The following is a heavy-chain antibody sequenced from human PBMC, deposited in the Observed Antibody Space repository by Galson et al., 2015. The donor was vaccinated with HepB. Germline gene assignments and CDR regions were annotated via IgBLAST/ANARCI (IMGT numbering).Heavy chain of an antibody. D-gene: IGHD3-10*01. CDR1: GYTFTSYA. CDR2: INAGNGNT. Sequence: SVKVSCKASGYTFTSYAMHWVRQAPGQRLEWMGRINAGNGNTKYSQKFQGRVTITRDTSASTAYMELSSLRSEDTAVYYCARGSGSGGLRPFDYWGQGTLVTVSS. V-gene: IGHV1-3*01. CDR3: ARGSGSGGLRPFDY. J-gene: IGHJ4*02.